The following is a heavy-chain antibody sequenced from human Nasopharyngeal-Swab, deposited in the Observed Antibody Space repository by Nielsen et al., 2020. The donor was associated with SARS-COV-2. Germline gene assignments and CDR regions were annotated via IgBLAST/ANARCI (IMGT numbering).Heavy chain of an antibody. CDR3: AKDRALYYYDSSGYYYPSY. CDR1: GFTFSSYA. Sequence: GGSLRLSCAASGFTFSSYAMSWVRQAPGKGLEWVSAISGSGGSTYYADSVKGRFTISRDNSKNTLYLQMNSLRAEDTAVYYCAKDRALYYYDSSGYYYPSYWGQGTLVTVSS. CDR2: ISGSGGST. D-gene: IGHD3-22*01. V-gene: IGHV3-23*01. J-gene: IGHJ4*02.